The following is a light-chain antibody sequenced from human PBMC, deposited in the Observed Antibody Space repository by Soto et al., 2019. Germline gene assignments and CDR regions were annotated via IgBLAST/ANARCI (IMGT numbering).Light chain of an antibody. Sequence: QSVLTQPPSVSAAPGQRVTISCSGSSSNIWGNSVSWYQQLPGTAPKLLIYDDAKRPSGIPDRFSGSKSGTSATLGITGFQTGDEADYYCGSWDSSLSAYVFGTGTKVTVL. V-gene: IGLV1-51*01. CDR1: SSNIWGNS. CDR2: DDA. CDR3: GSWDSSLSAYV. J-gene: IGLJ1*01.